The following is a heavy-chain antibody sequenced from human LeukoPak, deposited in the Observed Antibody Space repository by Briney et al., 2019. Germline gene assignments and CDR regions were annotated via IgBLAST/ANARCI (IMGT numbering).Heavy chain of an antibody. V-gene: IGHV3-30*04. CDR2: ISYDGSNK. CDR3: ARPYCSGGSCYSSLRNYFDY. CDR1: GFTFSSYA. D-gene: IGHD2-15*01. Sequence: GGSLRLSCAASGFTFSSYAMHWVRQAPGKGLEWVAVISYDGSNKYYADSVKGRFTISRDNSKNTLYLQRNSLRAEDTAVYYCARPYCSGGSCYSSLRNYFDYWGQGTLVTVSS. J-gene: IGHJ4*02.